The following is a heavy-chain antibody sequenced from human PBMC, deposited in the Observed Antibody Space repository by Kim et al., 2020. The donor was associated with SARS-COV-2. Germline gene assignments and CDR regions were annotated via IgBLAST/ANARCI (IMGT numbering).Heavy chain of an antibody. Sequence: SETLSLTCTVSGGSISSYYWSWIRQPPGKGLEWIGYIYYSGSTNYNPSLKSRVTISVDTSKNQFSLKLSSVTAADTAVYYCARGEGTVPGQWFDPWGQGTLVTVSS. V-gene: IGHV4-59*01. CDR2: IYYSGST. J-gene: IGHJ5*02. CDR3: ARGEGTVPGQWFDP. D-gene: IGHD4-17*01. CDR1: GGSISSYY.